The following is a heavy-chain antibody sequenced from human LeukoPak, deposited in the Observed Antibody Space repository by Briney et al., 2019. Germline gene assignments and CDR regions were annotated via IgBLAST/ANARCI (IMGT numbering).Heavy chain of an antibody. J-gene: IGHJ5*01. D-gene: IGHD3-9*01. CDR3: ARVVTVYYRLDS. V-gene: IGHV1-18*01. Sequence: ASVKVSCKASGYTFTTYGITWVRQAPGQGLEWTGWISTSNGNTNYAPKLQGRVTLTTDTSTTTAYMELRSLRSDDTAVYYCARVVTVYYRLDSGGQGTRVTVSS. CDR2: ISTSNGNT. CDR1: GYTFTTYG.